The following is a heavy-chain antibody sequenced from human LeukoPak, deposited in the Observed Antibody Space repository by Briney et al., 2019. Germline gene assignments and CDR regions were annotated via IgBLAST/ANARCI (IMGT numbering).Heavy chain of an antibody. D-gene: IGHD6-13*01. J-gene: IGHJ4*02. CDR2: IKEDGSEK. V-gene: IGHV3-7*01. CDR1: GFTFSDYY. CDR3: ARPSSSSWGY. Sequence: GGSLRLSCAASGFTFSDYYMSWIRQAPGKGLEWVANIKEDGSEKYYVDSVKGRFTISRDNAKNSLYLQMNSLRAEDTAVYYCARPSSSSWGYWGQGTLVTVSS.